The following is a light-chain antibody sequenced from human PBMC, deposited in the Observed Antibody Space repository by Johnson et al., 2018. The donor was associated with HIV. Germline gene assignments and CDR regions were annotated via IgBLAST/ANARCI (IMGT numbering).Light chain of an antibody. J-gene: IGLJ1*01. CDR1: SSNIGNNY. CDR3: GTWDSSLSAGGV. CDR2: DNN. Sequence: QPPSVSAAPGQKVTISCSGSSSNIGNNYVSWYQQVPGTAPKLLIYDNNRRPSGIPDRFSGSKSGTSATLGITGLQTGDEADYYCGTWDSSLSAGGVFGTGTKVTVL. V-gene: IGLV1-51*01.